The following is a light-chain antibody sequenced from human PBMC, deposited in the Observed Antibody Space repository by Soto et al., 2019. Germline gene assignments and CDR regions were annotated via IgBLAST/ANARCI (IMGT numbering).Light chain of an antibody. Sequence: DIQMTQSPSSLSASEGDRVTITCQASQDISNYLNWYQQKPGKAPKLLIYYASNLETGVPSRYSGRGSGTDFTFTISSLQPEDIATYYCQQYGQLYLFTFGPGTKVDIK. CDR3: QQYGQLYLFT. CDR1: QDISNY. V-gene: IGKV1-33*01. J-gene: IGKJ3*01. CDR2: YAS.